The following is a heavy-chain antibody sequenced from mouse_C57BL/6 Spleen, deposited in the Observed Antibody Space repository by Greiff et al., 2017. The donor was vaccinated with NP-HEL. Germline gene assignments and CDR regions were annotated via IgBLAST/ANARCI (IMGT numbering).Heavy chain of an antibody. V-gene: IGHV1-15*01. CDR1: GYTFTDYE. CDR2: IDPETGGT. J-gene: IGHJ3*01. Sequence: LQESGAELVRPGASVTLSCKASGYTFTDYEMHWVKQTPVHGLEWIGAIDPETGGTAYNQKFKGKAILTADKSSSTAYMELRSLTSEDSAVYYCTRSEDYDRVFAYWGQGTLVTVSA. D-gene: IGHD2-4*01. CDR3: TRSEDYDRVFAY.